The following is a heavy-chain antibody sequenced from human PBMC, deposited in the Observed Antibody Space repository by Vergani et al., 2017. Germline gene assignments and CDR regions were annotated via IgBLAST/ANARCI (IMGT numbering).Heavy chain of an antibody. CDR2: ISAYNGNT. J-gene: IGHJ4*02. D-gene: IGHD2-8*01. V-gene: IGHV1-18*01. Sequence: QVQLVQSGAEVKKPGASVKVSCKASGYTFSTYGISWVRQAPGQGLEWMGWISAYNGNTNYPEKFQGRLTMTTDTSTRTAYMELRSLRSDDTAVYYWARGNGPGYFDYWGQGTLVTVSS. CDR1: GYTFSTYG. CDR3: ARGNGPGYFDY.